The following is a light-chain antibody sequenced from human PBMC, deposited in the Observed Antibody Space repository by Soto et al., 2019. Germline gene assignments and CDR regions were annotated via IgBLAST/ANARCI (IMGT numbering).Light chain of an antibody. CDR2: DVS. J-gene: IGLJ2*01. V-gene: IGLV2-11*01. Sequence: QSALTQPRSVSGSPGQSVTISCTGTSSDVGGYNYVSWYQQHPGKAPKLMIYDVSKRPSGVPDRFSGSKSGSTASLTISGLQAEDEADYYCCSYAGSYTFLVVFGGGTKLTVL. CDR1: SSDVGGYNY. CDR3: CSYAGSYTFLVV.